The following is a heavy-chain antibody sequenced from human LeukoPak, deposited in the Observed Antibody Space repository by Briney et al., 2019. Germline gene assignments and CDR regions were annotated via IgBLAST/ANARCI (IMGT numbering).Heavy chain of an antibody. V-gene: IGHV3-33*08. J-gene: IGHJ4*02. CDR1: GFTFSSYA. CDR3: ARGSNYYGSGSLDY. CDR2: IWYDGSNK. Sequence: PGGSLRLSCAASGFTFSSYAMTWVRQAPGKGLEWVAVIWYDGSNKYYADSVKGRFTISRDNSKNTLYLQMNSLRAEDTAVYYCARGSNYYGSGSLDYWGQGTLVTVSS. D-gene: IGHD3-10*01.